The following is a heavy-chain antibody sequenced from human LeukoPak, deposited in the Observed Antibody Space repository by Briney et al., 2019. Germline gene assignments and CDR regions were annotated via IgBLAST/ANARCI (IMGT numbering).Heavy chain of an antibody. CDR1: GFTFSSFA. CDR2: ISSSGSTI. D-gene: IGHD3-10*02. Sequence: GGSLRLSCAASGFTFSSFAMSWIRQAPGKGLEWVSYISSSGSTIYYADSVKGRFTISRDNAKNSLYLQMNSLRAEDTAVYYCAELGITMIGGVWGKGTTVTISS. CDR3: AELGITMIGGV. J-gene: IGHJ6*04. V-gene: IGHV3-48*03.